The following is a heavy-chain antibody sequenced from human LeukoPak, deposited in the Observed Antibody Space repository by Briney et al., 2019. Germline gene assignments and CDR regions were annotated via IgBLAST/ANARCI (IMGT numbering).Heavy chain of an antibody. Sequence: SSETLSLTCAVSGGSISSYYWSWIRQPPGKGLEWIGYIYYSGSTNYNPSLKSRVTISVDTSKNQFSLKLSSVTAADTAVYYCARAHWLPYNWFDPWGQGTLVTVSS. CDR3: ARAHWLPYNWFDP. J-gene: IGHJ5*02. CDR2: IYYSGST. D-gene: IGHD6-19*01. CDR1: GGSISSYY. V-gene: IGHV4-59*01.